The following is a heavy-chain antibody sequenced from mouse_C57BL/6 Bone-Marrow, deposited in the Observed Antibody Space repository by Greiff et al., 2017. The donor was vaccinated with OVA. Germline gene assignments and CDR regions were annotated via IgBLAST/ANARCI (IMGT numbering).Heavy chain of an antibody. CDR3: ARGRLLYFDY. CDR1: GYAFTDYN. Sequence: VQLQQSGPELVKPGASVKMSCKASGYAFTDYNMHWVKQSPGKSLEWIGYIYPNNGGTSYNQKFKGKATLTVNKSSSTAYMERRSLTSEESAVYYCARGRLLYFDYWGQGTTLTVSS. D-gene: IGHD3-2*02. CDR2: IYPNNGGT. V-gene: IGHV1-22*01. J-gene: IGHJ2*01.